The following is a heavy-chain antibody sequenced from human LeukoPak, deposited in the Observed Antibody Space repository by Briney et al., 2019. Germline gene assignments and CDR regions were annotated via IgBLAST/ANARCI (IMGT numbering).Heavy chain of an antibody. Sequence: GGSLRLSCAASGFTFSSYSMNWVRQAPGKGLVWVSSISSSSSYIYYADSVKGRFTISRDNAKNSLYLQMNSLRAEDTAVYYCARGTGGYVWGSYRYMDYWGQGTLVTVSS. CDR2: ISSSSSYI. J-gene: IGHJ4*02. CDR3: ARGTGGYVWGSYRYMDY. V-gene: IGHV3-21*01. D-gene: IGHD3-16*02. CDR1: GFTFSSYS.